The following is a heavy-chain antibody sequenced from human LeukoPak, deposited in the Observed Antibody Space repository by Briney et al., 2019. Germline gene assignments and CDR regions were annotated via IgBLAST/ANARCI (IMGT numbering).Heavy chain of an antibody. CDR2: INPKNAGT. D-gene: IGHD6-13*01. V-gene: IGHV1-2*02. CDR3: ARTLYIAAVPGGFDY. J-gene: IGHJ4*02. CDR1: GYTFTGHY. Sequence: GPVKVSCKASGYTFTGHYMHWVRQAPGQGLEWMGWINPKNAGTNFAQRFQGRVTMTRDTSISTVNMELSRLRSDDTALYYCARTLYIAAVPGGFDYWGQGTLVTVSS.